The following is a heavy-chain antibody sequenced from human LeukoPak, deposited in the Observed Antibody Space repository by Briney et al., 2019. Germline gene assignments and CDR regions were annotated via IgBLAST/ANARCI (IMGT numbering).Heavy chain of an antibody. CDR3: ARADYGDYVF. CDR2: INHSGGT. D-gene: IGHD4-17*01. Sequence: SETLSLTCAVYGGSFSGYYWSWIRQPPGKGLEWIGEINHSGGTYYNPSLKSRLNMSIDTSKNQFSLKLTSVTAPDTAVYYCARADYGDYVFWGQGTLVTVSS. J-gene: IGHJ4*02. V-gene: IGHV4-34*01. CDR1: GGSFSGYY.